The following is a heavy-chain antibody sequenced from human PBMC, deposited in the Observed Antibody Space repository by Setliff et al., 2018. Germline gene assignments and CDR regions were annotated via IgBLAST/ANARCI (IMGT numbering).Heavy chain of an antibody. Sequence: SETLSLTCTVSGGSISSSSYYWGWIRQPPGKGLEWIGSIYYSGSTYYNPSLKSRVTISVDTSKNQFSLKLSSVTAADTAVYYCARGHGTDYNFWSGHPAASFDIWGQGTMVTVSS. CDR1: GGSISSSSYY. V-gene: IGHV4-39*07. J-gene: IGHJ3*02. D-gene: IGHD3-3*01. CDR2: IYYSGST. CDR3: ARGHGTDYNFWSGHPAASFDI.